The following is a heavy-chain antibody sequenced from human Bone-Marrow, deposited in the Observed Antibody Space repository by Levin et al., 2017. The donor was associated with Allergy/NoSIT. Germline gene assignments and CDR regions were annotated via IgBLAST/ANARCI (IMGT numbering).Heavy chain of an antibody. CDR3: ATDRRGEGGPLMDE. V-gene: IGHV3-15*01. Sequence: SGGSLRLSCTASGFSFSDMWMNWARQAPGKGLEWVGRIKTKPFREAIDYAAAVEGRFIISRDDSAATLYLQMNSLKTEDTGIYYCATDRRGEGGPLMDEWGKGTTVTVSS. CDR2: IKTKPFREAI. J-gene: IGHJ6*03. CDR1: GFSFSDMW. D-gene: IGHD3-10*01.